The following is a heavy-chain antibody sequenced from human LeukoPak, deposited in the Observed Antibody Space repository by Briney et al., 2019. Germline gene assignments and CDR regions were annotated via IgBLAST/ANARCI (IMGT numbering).Heavy chain of an antibody. Sequence: GASVKVSCEVSGYTLTELSMHWVRQAPGKGLEWMGGFNPEDGEKIYAQKFQGRVTMTEDTSTDTAYMELSSLRSEDTAVYYCATAPPLYYYGSGSYRGFDIWGQGTMVTVSS. CDR3: ATAPPLYYYGSGSYRGFDI. CDR1: GYTLTELS. D-gene: IGHD3-10*01. V-gene: IGHV1-24*01. J-gene: IGHJ3*02. CDR2: FNPEDGEK.